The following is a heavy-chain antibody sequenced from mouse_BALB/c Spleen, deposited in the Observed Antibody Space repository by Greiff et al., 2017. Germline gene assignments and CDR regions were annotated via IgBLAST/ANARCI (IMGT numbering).Heavy chain of an antibody. J-gene: IGHJ4*01. CDR1: GFTFSSYA. V-gene: IGHV5-9-3*01. CDR2: ISSGGSYT. Sequence: EVQRVESGGGLVKPGGSLKLSCAASGFTFSSYAMSWVRQTPEKRLEWVATISSGGSYTYYPDSVKGRFTISRDNAKNTLYLQMSSLRSEDTAMYYCARHRGYDEVYYAMDYWGQGTSVTVSS. D-gene: IGHD2-2*01. CDR3: ARHRGYDEVYYAMDY.